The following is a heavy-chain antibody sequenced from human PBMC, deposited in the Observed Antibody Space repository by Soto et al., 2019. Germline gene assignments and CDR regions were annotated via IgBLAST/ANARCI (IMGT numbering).Heavy chain of an antibody. Sequence: QVQLVESGGGVVQPGRSLRLSCAASGFTFSSYAMHWVRQAPGKGLEWVAVISYDGSNKYYADSVKGRFTISRDNSKNTLYLKMTRLRAEDTAVYYCATDVINHSSGTDYWGQGTLVTVSS. J-gene: IGHJ4*02. CDR2: ISYDGSNK. D-gene: IGHD3-22*01. CDR1: GFTFSSYA. V-gene: IGHV3-30-3*01. CDR3: ATDVINHSSGTDY.